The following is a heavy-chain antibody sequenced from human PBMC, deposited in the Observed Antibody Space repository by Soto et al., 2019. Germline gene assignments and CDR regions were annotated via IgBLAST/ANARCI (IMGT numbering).Heavy chain of an antibody. Sequence: QVQLVESGGGVVQPGRSLRLSCAASGFTFSSYGMHWVRQAPGKGLEWVAVISYDGSNKYYADSVKGRFTISRDNSKNTLYLQMNSLRAEDTAVYYCAKSGPDYGDYLGYFQHWGQGTLVTVSS. V-gene: IGHV3-30*18. D-gene: IGHD4-17*01. CDR1: GFTFSSYG. CDR2: ISYDGSNK. CDR3: AKSGPDYGDYLGYFQH. J-gene: IGHJ1*01.